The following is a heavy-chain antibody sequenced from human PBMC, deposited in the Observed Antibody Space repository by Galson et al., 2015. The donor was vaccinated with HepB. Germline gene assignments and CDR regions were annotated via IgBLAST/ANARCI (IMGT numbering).Heavy chain of an antibody. V-gene: IGHV1-46*03. D-gene: IGHD2-2*01. CDR2: INPSGGST. J-gene: IGHJ4*02. CDR3: AIYCSSTSCSADPFDY. Sequence: SVKVSCKASGYTFTSYYMHWVRQAPGQGLEWMGIINPSGGSTSYAQKFQGRVTMTRDTSTSTVYMELSSLRSEDTAVYYCAIYCSSTSCSADPFDYWGQGTLVTVSS. CDR1: GYTFTSYY.